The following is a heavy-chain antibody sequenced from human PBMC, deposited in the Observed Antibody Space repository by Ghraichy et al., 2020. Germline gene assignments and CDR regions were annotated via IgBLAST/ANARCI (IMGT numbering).Heavy chain of an antibody. CDR3: AKYPESTQIRDSTACFDY. D-gene: IGHD2-2*01. CDR2: IYYSGST. CDR1: GGSISSSSYY. Sequence: SETLSLTCTVSGGSISSSSYYWGWIRQPPGKGLEWIGSIYYSGSTYYNPSLKSRVTISVDTSKNQFSLKLSSVTAADTAVYYCAKYPESTQIRDSTACFDYWGQGTLVTVSS. V-gene: IGHV4-39*01. J-gene: IGHJ4*02.